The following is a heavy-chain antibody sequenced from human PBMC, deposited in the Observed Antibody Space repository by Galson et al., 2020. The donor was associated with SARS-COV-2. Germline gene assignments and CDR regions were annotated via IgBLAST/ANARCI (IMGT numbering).Heavy chain of an antibody. D-gene: IGHD6-13*01. V-gene: IGHV3-30*04. Sequence: SLRLSCAASGFTFSSYAMHWVRQAPGKGLEWVAVISYDGSKKYYADSVKGRFTISRDNSKNTLYLQMNSLRAEDTAVYFCARGFTGDSLVPDGFDYWGQGTLAPVSS. CDR3: ARGFTGDSLVPDGFDY. CDR2: ISYDGSKK. J-gene: IGHJ4*02. CDR1: GFTFSSYA.